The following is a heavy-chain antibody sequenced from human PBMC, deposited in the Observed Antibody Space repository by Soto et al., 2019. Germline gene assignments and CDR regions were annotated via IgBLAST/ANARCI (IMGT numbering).Heavy chain of an antibody. Sequence: PSETLSLTCAVSGGSSSSSIYYWSWNRQPPGKGLEWIGSIYYSGSTYYNPSLKSRVTISVDTSKNQFSLKLSSVTAADTAVYYCAKFWGPVTAAVDDYWGQGTLVTVSS. CDR3: AKFWGPVTAAVDDY. V-gene: IGHV4-39*01. D-gene: IGHD6-13*01. J-gene: IGHJ4*02. CDR2: IYYSGST. CDR1: GGSSSSSIYY.